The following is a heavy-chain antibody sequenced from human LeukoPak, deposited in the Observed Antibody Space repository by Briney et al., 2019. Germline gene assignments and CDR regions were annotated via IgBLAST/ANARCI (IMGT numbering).Heavy chain of an antibody. Sequence: PGRSLRLSCAASGFTFSSYGMHWVRQAPGKGLEWVAVIWYDGSNKYYADSVKGRFTISRGNSKNTLYLQMNSLRAEDTAVYYCARGEYQLVLDYWGQGTLVTVSS. CDR3: ARGEYQLVLDY. CDR1: GFTFSSYG. D-gene: IGHD3-16*01. J-gene: IGHJ4*02. CDR2: IWYDGSNK. V-gene: IGHV3-33*01.